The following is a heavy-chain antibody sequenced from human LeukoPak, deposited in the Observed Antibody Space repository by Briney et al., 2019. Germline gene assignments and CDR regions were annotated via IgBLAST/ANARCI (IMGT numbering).Heavy chain of an antibody. CDR2: IIPILGIA. CDR1: GGTFSSYA. V-gene: IGHV1-69*04. CDR3: ARDRGYDSSGYYLDY. D-gene: IGHD3-22*01. J-gene: IGHJ4*02. Sequence: VASVKVSCKASGGTFSSYAISWVRQAPGQGLEWMGRIIPILGIANYAQKFQGRVTITADKSTSTAYMELSSLRSEDTAVYYCARDRGYDSSGYYLDYWGQGTLVTVS.